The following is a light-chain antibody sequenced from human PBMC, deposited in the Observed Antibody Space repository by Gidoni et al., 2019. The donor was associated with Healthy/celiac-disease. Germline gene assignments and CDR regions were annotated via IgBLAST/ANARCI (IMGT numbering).Light chain of an antibody. Sequence: SSELTQDPAVSVALGQTVRSTCQGDSLRSYYASWYPQKPGQAPVLVIYGKNNRPSGIPDRFSGSSSGNTASLTITGAQAEDEADYYCNSRDSSGNVVFGGGTKLTVL. J-gene: IGLJ2*01. CDR3: NSRDSSGNVV. CDR1: SLRSYY. CDR2: GKN. V-gene: IGLV3-19*01.